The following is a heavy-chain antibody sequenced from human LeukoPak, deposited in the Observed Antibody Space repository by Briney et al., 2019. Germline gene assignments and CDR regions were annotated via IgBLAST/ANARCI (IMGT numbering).Heavy chain of an antibody. CDR1: GGSFSGYY. Sequence: SETPSLTCAVYGGSFSGYYWSWIRQPPGKGLEWIGEINHSGSTNYNPSLKSRVTISVDTSKNQFSLKLSSVTAADTAVYYCARGREYYDFWSGYQNHFDYWGQGTLVTVSS. CDR2: INHSGST. CDR3: ARGREYYDFWSGYQNHFDY. V-gene: IGHV4-34*01. J-gene: IGHJ4*02. D-gene: IGHD3-3*01.